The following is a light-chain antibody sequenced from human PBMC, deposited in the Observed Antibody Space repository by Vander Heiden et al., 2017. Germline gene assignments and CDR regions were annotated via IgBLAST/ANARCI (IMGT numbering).Light chain of an antibody. Sequence: DIQIPQSPSTLSASVGDRVTITCRASQSISSWLAWYQQKPGKAPKLLIYKASNLESGVPSRFSGSGSGTEFTLTISSLQPDDFATYYGQRNYSYSWTFGQGTKVEIK. CDR2: KAS. CDR1: QSISSW. J-gene: IGKJ1*01. CDR3: QRNYSYSWT. V-gene: IGKV1-5*03.